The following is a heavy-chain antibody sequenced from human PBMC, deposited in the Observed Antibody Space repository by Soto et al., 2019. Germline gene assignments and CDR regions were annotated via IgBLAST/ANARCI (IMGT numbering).Heavy chain of an antibody. CDR1: GGTFSSYA. Sequence: SVKVSCKASGGTFSSYAISWVRQAPGQGLEWMGGIIPIFGTANYAQKFQGRVTITTDTSPATAYMEMTSLRSDDTAVYYCARDMHAAFTHYFDPWGQGTLVTVSS. CDR2: IIPIFGTA. J-gene: IGHJ5*02. CDR3: ARDMHAAFTHYFDP. V-gene: IGHV1-69*05. D-gene: IGHD1-26*01.